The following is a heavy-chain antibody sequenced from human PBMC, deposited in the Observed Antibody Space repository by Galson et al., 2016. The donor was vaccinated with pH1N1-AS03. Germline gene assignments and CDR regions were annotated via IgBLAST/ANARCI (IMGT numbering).Heavy chain of an antibody. Sequence: SLRLSCAGSGFTFNNTWMSWVRQAPGEGLEWVGRIKSKTDGGTTEYAAPVKGRFTISRDDSRDTLHLQMNSLKTEDTAVYYCAKDLSRTVPNAGASEIWGQGTMVTVSS. J-gene: IGHJ3*02. CDR1: GFTFNNTW. D-gene: IGHD4-17*01. V-gene: IGHV3-15*01. CDR3: AKDLSRTVPNAGASEI. CDR2: IKSKTDGGTT.